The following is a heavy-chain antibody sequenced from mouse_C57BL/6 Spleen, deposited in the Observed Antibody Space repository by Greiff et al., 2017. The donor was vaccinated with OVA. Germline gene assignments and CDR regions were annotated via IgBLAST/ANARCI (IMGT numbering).Heavy chain of an antibody. CDR3: ASGDYDGFAY. V-gene: IGHV1-42*01. Sequence: EVQLQESGPELVKPGASVKISCKASGYSFTGYYMNWVKQSPEKSLEWIGEINPSTGGTTYNQKFKAKATLTVDKSSSTAYMQLKGLTSEDSAVYYCASGDYDGFAYWGQGTLVTVSA. D-gene: IGHD2-4*01. CDR1: GYSFTGYY. CDR2: INPSTGGT. J-gene: IGHJ3*01.